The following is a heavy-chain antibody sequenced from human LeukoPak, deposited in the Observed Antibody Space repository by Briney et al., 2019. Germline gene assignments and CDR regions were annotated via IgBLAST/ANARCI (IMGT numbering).Heavy chain of an antibody. CDR3: ARGRPYLRITFGGYWFDP. CDR2: INHSGST. D-gene: IGHD3-16*01. Sequence: PSETLSLTCAVYGGSFSGYYWSWIRQPPGKGLEWIGEINHSGSTNYNPSLKSRVTISVDTSKNQFSLKLSSVTAADTAVYYCARGRPYLRITFGGYWFDPWGQGTLVTVSS. V-gene: IGHV4-34*01. CDR1: GGSFSGYY. J-gene: IGHJ5*02.